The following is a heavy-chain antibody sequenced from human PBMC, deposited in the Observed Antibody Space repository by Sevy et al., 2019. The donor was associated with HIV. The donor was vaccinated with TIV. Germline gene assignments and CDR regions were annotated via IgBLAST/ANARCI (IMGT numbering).Heavy chain of an antibody. D-gene: IGHD3-22*01. CDR1: GYTLSQLS. V-gene: IGHV1-24*01. Sequence: ASVKVSCKVSGYTLSQLSMHWVRQAPGKGLEWMGSFEPEDDETIYAQKFQGRVTMTEDRSTDKAYMELSSLRSEDTAVYYCATTKDYYDSSGSPFDYLGQGTLVTVSS. J-gene: IGHJ4*02. CDR3: ATTKDYYDSSGSPFDY. CDR2: FEPEDDET.